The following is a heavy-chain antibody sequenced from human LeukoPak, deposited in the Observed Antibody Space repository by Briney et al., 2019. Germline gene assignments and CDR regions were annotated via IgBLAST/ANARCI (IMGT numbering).Heavy chain of an antibody. CDR2: IWYDGSNK. D-gene: IGHD6-19*01. Sequence: GGSLRLSCAASGFTFSSYGMHWVRQAPGKGLERVAVIWYDGSNKYYADSVKGRFTISRDNSKNTLYLQMNSLRAEDTAVYYCARGPSSGWYYYFDYWGQGTLVTVSS. CDR3: ARGPSSGWYYYFDY. J-gene: IGHJ4*02. CDR1: GFTFSSYG. V-gene: IGHV3-33*01.